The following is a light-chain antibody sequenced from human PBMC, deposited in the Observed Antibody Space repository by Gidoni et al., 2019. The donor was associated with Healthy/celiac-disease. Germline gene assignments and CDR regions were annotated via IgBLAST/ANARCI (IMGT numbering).Light chain of an antibody. J-gene: IGKJ1*01. CDR1: QSVSSSY. CDR2: GAS. V-gene: IGKV3-20*01. CDR3: QQYGSSRT. Sequence: EIVLTQSPGTLSLSPGERATLSCRASQSVSSSYLGWYQQKPGQAPRLLIYGASSRATGIPDRFSGSGSGTDFTLTISRLEPEDFAVYYCQQYGSSRTLGQGTKVEIK.